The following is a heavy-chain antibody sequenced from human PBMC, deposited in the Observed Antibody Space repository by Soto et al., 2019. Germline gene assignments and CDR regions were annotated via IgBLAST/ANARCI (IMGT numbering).Heavy chain of an antibody. D-gene: IGHD2-15*01. CDR2: ISWNSGSI. Sequence: GGSLRLSCAASGFTFDDYAMHWVRQAPGKGLEWVSGISWNSGSIAYADSVKGRFTISRDNAKNSLYLQMNSLRAEDTALYYCAKDCAAVVVAATCYWGQGTLVTVSS. V-gene: IGHV3-9*01. J-gene: IGHJ4*02. CDR3: AKDCAAVVVAATCY. CDR1: GFTFDDYA.